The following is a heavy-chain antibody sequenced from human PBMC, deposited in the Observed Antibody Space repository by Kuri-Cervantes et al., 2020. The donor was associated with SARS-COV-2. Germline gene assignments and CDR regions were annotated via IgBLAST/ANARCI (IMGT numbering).Heavy chain of an antibody. V-gene: IGHV4-39*01. CDR1: GFTFSSYSMN. D-gene: IGHD3-22*01. CDR2: IYYSGST. CDR3: ARLNYYDSSGYLYYFDY. Sequence: SQTLSLTCAASGFTFSSYSMNWVRQPPGKGLEWIGSIYYSGSTYYNPSLKSRVTISVDTSKNQFSLKLSSVTAADTAVYYCARLNYYDSSGYLYYFDYWGQGTLVTVSS. J-gene: IGHJ4*02.